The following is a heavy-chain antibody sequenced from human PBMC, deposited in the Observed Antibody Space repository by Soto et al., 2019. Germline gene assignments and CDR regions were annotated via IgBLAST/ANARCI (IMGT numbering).Heavy chain of an antibody. CDR2: VYSTGGT. CDR3: VRQGIGNLHGLVDV. D-gene: IGHD1-1*01. V-gene: IGHV4-59*08. CDR1: SGPSRSHN. J-gene: IGHJ6*02. Sequence: QVQLQQSGPGLVKPSETLSLTCSVSSGPSRSHNWGWIRQPPGRGLEWIGYVYSTGGTSYNPSLKSRVTISADTSTNLISLTLTSVTAADTAVYYCVRQGIGNLHGLVDVWGQGTTVRVSS.